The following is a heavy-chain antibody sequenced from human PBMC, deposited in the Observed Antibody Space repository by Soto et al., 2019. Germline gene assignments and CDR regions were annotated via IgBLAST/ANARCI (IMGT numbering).Heavy chain of an antibody. CDR2: IYSGGST. Sequence: GGSLRLSCAASGFTVSSYFMSWVRQAPGKGLEWVSGIYSGGSTYHADSVKGRFTISRDNSKNTLYLQMNSLRAEDTAVYYCARESEDLTSNFDYWGQGTLVTVSS. J-gene: IGHJ4*02. V-gene: IGHV3-53*01. CDR3: ARESEDLTSNFDY. CDR1: GFTVSSYF.